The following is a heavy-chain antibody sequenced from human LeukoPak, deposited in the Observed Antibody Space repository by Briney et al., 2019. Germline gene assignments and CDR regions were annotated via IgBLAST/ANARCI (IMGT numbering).Heavy chain of an antibody. CDR2: IYHSGST. CDR3: ARANSGGPTPYSR. D-gene: IGHD1-26*01. Sequence: PSETLSLTCTVSGYSISSGYYWGWSRQPPGKGLEWIGSIYHSGSTYYNPSLKSRVTISVDTSKNQFSLKLSSVTAADRAGYYCARANSGGPTPYSRWGQGTLVTVSS. J-gene: IGHJ4*02. V-gene: IGHV4-38-2*02. CDR1: GYSISSGYY.